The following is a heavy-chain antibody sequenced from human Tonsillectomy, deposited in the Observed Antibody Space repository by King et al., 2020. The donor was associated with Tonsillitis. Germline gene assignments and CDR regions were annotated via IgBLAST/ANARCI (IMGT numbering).Heavy chain of an antibody. V-gene: IGHV4-34*01. J-gene: IGHJ4*02. D-gene: IGHD5-24*01. CDR1: GGSFSGYY. CDR2: INHSGNT. CDR3: ARGGGDGYNDFDY. Sequence: VQLQQWGAGLLKPSETLSLTCAVYGGSFSGYYWSWIRQPPGRGLEWIGEINHSGNTNYNPFLKSRVTISVDTSKNQFSLKLSSVTAADTAVYYCARGGGDGYNDFDYWGQGTLVTVSS.